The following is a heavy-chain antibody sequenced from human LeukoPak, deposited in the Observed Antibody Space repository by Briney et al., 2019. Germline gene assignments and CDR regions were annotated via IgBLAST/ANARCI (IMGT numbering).Heavy chain of an antibody. D-gene: IGHD6-13*01. V-gene: IGHV3-74*01. CDR2: ISPDARTI. J-gene: IGHJ4*02. CDR3: VRGQATAWGLDX. Sequence: PGGSLRLSCAASGFAFGSNWMHWVRQAPGKGLVWVSHISPDARTITYAAFVKGRFTISRDNAKNTLYLQMNSLRAEDTALYYCVRGQATAWGLDXXXQGTLXTVXS. CDR1: GFAFGSNW.